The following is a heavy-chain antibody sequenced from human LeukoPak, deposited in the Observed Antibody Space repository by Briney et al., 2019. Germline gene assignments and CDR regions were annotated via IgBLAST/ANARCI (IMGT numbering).Heavy chain of an antibody. CDR1: GFTFSSYW. D-gene: IGHD6-19*01. V-gene: IGHV3-74*01. Sequence: GGSLRLSCAASGFTFSSYWMHWVRQAPGKGLVWVSRINSDGSSTSYADSVKGRFTISRDNAKNTLYLQMNSLRAEDTAVYYCARVDYSSGWPYYYYYMDVWGKGTTVTVSS. CDR3: ARVDYSSGWPYYYYYMDV. CDR2: INSDGSST. J-gene: IGHJ6*03.